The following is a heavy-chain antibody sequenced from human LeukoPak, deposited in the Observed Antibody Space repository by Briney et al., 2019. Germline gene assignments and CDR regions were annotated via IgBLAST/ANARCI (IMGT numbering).Heavy chain of an antibody. D-gene: IGHD4-23*01. CDR2: IHYSGNT. V-gene: IGHV4-59*01. J-gene: IGHJ4*02. CDR3: ARGGKGPYFDY. Sequence: SETLSLTCTVSGGSISSYYWGWIRQPPGKGLEWVGYIHYSGNTNYNPSLKSRVTISVDTSKNQFSLKLSSVTAADTAVYYCARGGKGPYFDYWGQGTLVTVSS. CDR1: GGSISSYY.